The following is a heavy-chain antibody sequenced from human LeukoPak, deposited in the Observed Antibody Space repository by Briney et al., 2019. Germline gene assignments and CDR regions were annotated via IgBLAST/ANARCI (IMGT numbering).Heavy chain of an antibody. CDR1: GFVVSGNH. D-gene: IGHD4-23*01. CDR3: AGYGGYSF. V-gene: IGHV3-66*01. J-gene: IGHJ4*02. Sequence: GGSLRLSCAASGFVVSGNHMTWVRQDPGKGLEWVSVISGSGSTFYADSVKGRLTISRDISKNTVYLQMNNLRAEDTAVYYCAGYGGYSFWGQGTLVTVSS. CDR2: ISGSGST.